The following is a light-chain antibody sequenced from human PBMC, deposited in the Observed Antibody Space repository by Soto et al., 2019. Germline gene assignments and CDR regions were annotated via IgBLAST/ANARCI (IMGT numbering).Light chain of an antibody. CDR2: EVT. V-gene: IGLV2-14*01. CDR3: ISYTGSSASYV. Sequence: QSALTQPPSASGSPGQSVTISCTGTKNDIGVYDFVSWYQHHPGKAPRLIIYEVTNRPSGVASRFSGSKSGNTASLTISGLQAEDEADYYCISYTGSSASYVFGTGTKVTVL. J-gene: IGLJ1*01. CDR1: KNDIGVYDF.